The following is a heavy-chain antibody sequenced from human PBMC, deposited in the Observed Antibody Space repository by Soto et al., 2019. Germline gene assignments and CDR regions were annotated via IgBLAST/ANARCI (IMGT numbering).Heavy chain of an antibody. CDR1: GFTFSSYA. D-gene: IGHD7-27*01. CDR2: ISYAGSKK. CDR3: ARESLGYFDY. J-gene: IGHJ4*02. V-gene: IGHV3-30-3*01. Sequence: QVQLVESGGGVVQPGRSLRLSCAASGFTFSSYAMHWVRQAPGKGLEWVAVISYAGSKKYYADSVKGRFTISRDNSKNTLYLQMNSLRAEDTAVYYCARESLGYFDYWGQGTLVTVSS.